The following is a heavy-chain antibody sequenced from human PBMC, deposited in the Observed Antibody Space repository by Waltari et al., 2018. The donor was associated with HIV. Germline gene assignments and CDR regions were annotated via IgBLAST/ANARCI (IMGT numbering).Heavy chain of an antibody. V-gene: IGHV1-69*02. J-gene: IGHJ6*02. Sequence: QVQLVQSGAEVKKPGSSVKVSCKASGGTFSSYTISWVRQAPGQGLEWMGRIIPILGIANHAQKFQGRVTITADKSTSTAYMELSSLRSEDTAVYYCASTTYSSTAPYYYYYGMDVWGQGTTVTVSS. CDR3: ASTTYSSTAPYYYYYGMDV. D-gene: IGHD6-13*01. CDR1: GGTFSSYT. CDR2: IIPILGIA.